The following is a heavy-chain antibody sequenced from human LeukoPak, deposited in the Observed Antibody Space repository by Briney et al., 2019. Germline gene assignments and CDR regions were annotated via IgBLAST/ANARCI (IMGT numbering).Heavy chain of an antibody. V-gene: IGHV1-2*02. CDR2: INPNSGAT. CDR3: ARVAYFYDSSGYYYSDY. J-gene: IGHJ4*02. CDR1: GYTFIDYY. Sequence: ASVQVSFTASGYTFIDYYMHWVRQAPGQGLEWMGWINPNSGATNYAQNFQGRVTMTRDTSINTAYMELSRLRSDDTAVYYCARVAYFYDSSGYYYSDYWGQGTLVTVSS. D-gene: IGHD3-22*01.